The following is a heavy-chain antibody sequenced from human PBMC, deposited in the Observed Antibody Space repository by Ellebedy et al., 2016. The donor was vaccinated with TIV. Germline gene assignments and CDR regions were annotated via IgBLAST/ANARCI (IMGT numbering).Heavy chain of an antibody. Sequence: GESLKISCAASGFTFSSYAMSWVRQAPGKGLEWVANIKEDGTEKYYVDSVKGRFTISRDNAKNSVFLQMNSLRGEDTAVYYCARAGSYYGMDVWGQGTTATVSS. CDR1: GFTFSSYA. V-gene: IGHV3-7*03. CDR3: ARAGSYYGMDV. J-gene: IGHJ6*02. CDR2: IKEDGTEK.